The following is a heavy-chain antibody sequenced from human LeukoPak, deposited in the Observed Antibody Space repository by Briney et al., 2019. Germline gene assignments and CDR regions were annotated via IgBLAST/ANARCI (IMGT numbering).Heavy chain of an antibody. CDR2: INHSGST. CDR3: ARRLVALSD. D-gene: IGHD5-12*01. Sequence: SETLSLTCTVSGGSISSYYWSWIRQPPGKRLEWIGEINHSGSTNYNPSLKSRVTISVDTSKNQFSLKLSSVTAADTAVYYCARRLVALSDWGQGTLVTVSS. CDR1: GGSISSYY. V-gene: IGHV4-34*01. J-gene: IGHJ4*02.